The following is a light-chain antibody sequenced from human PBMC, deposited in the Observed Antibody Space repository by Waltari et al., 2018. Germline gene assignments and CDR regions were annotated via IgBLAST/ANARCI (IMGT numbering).Light chain of an antibody. Sequence: QSVLTQPPSASGTPGQRVTISCSGSASNIGGNLVNWYQQLPGKAPKLLIYRSVLRPSWVPDRFPGSKSGTSAALAISGLQSEDEADYCCASWDDSLNGHWVFGGGTKVTVL. CDR3: ASWDDSLNGHWV. J-gene: IGLJ3*02. CDR1: ASNIGGNL. CDR2: RSV. V-gene: IGLV1-44*01.